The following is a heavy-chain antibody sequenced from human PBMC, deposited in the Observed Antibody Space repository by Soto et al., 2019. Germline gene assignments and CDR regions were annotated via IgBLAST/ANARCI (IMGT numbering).Heavy chain of an antibody. V-gene: IGHV3-30*18. CDR1: GFTFSDYG. J-gene: IGHJ4*02. CDR3: AKADSSDFSLDY. D-gene: IGHD3-22*01. Sequence: ESGGGVVQPGRSLRLSCAASGFTFSDYGMHWVRQAPGKGLEWVAVISYEGSNKYYIDSVKGRFTISRDNSKSTLYLQINSLRAEDTAVYYCAKADSSDFSLDYWGQGTLVTVSS. CDR2: ISYEGSNK.